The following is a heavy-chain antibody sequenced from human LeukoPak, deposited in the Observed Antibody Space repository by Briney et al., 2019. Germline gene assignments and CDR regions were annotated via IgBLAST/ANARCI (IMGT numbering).Heavy chain of an antibody. CDR2: ISSGGSII. J-gene: IGHJ4*02. V-gene: IGHV3-48*03. D-gene: IGHD5-18*01. CDR3: ARARGYSSLGAFDY. Sequence: PGGSLRLSCVVSGFTFSSYEMNWVRQAPGKGLEWVSYISSGGSIIYYADSVKGRFTISRDNAKNSLYLQMNSLRAEDTAVYYCARARGYSSLGAFDYWGQGTLVTVSS. CDR1: GFTFSSYE.